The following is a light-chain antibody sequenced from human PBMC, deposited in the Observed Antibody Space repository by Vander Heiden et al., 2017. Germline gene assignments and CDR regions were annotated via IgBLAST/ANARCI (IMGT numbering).Light chain of an antibody. CDR3: QQYNRYSRT. CDR2: DAS. CDR1: QSISSW. Sequence: DIQMTQSPSTLSASVGDRVTIPCRASQSISSWLAWYQQKPGKAPKLLIYDASSLQSGVPSRFSGSGSGTYFSLTISSLQSDDFATYYCQQYNRYSRTFGQGTKVEIK. J-gene: IGKJ1*01. V-gene: IGKV1-5*01.